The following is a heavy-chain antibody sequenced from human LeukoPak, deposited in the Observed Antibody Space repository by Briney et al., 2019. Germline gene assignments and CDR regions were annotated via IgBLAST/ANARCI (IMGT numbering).Heavy chain of an antibody. V-gene: IGHV3-48*04. CDR1: GFTFSTYS. Sequence: GGSLRLSCAASGFTFSTYSMKWVRQAPGKGLEWVSYISSSSSTIYYADSVRGRFTISRDNAKNSLYLQMNSLRAEDTAVYYCARVRGTSDAFDIWGQGTMDTVSS. CDR3: ARVRGTSDAFDI. J-gene: IGHJ3*02. CDR2: ISSSSSTI. D-gene: IGHD3-10*01.